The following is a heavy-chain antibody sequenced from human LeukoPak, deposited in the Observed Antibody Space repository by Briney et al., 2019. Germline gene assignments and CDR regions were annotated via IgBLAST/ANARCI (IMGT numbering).Heavy chain of an antibody. CDR1: GYTFTGYY. J-gene: IGHJ5*02. CDR2: INPNTGGT. D-gene: IGHD6-13*01. V-gene: IGHV1-2*06. CDR3: AKVPPSITAAGNWLGP. Sequence: ASVKVSCKASGYTFTGYYIHWVRQAPGQGLEWMGRINPNTGGTDYAQKFQGRVTMTRDTSITTAYMELSRLTSDDTAIYYCAKVPPSITAAGNWLGPWGQGALVTVSP.